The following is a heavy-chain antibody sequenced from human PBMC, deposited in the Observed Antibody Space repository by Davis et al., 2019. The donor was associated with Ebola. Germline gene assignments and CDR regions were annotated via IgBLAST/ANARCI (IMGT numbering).Heavy chain of an antibody. Sequence: ASVKVSCKVSGYTLTELSMHWVRQAPGKGLEWMGGFDPEDGETIYAQKFQGRVTITRDTSASTAYMELSSLRSEDTAVYYCASGYVFDYWGQGTLVTVSS. CDR1: GYTLTELS. J-gene: IGHJ4*02. D-gene: IGHD5-12*01. V-gene: IGHV1-24*01. CDR2: FDPEDGET. CDR3: ASGYVFDY.